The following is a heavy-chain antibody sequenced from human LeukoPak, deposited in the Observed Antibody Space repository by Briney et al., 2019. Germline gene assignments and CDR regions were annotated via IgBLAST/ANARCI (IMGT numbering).Heavy chain of an antibody. CDR1: GFTFSTCA. CDR3: AREVYAGNWFDP. J-gene: IGHJ5*02. D-gene: IGHD2-8*01. CDR2: ISGNGDST. Sequence: PGGSLRLSCAASGFTFSTCAMHWVRQVPGKGLEYVAAISGNGDSTYYANSVKGRFTISRDNSKNTLYLQMGSLRPEDMAVYYCAREVYAGNWFDPWGQGTLVTVSS. V-gene: IGHV3-64*01.